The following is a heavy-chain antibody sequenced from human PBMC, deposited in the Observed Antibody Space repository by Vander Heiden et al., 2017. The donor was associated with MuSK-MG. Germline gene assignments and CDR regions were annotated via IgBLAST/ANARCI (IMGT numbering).Heavy chain of an antibody. J-gene: IGHJ4*02. D-gene: IGHD2-2*01. Sequence: EVQLLESGGGLVQPRGSLRLSCAASGFTLGSYAMSWVRQAAGKGLEWVSAISGSGGSTYYADSVKGRFTISRDNSKNTLYLQMNSLRAEDTAVYYCAKDRGSTAGYWCQGTLVAVSS. CDR1: GFTLGSYA. V-gene: IGHV3-23*01. CDR2: ISGSGGST. CDR3: AKDRGSTAGY.